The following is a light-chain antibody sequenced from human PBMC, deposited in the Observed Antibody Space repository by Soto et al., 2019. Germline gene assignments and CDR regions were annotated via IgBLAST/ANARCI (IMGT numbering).Light chain of an antibody. V-gene: IGKV1-27*01. CDR2: AAS. Sequence: DIQMTQSPASLSASVGDRVTITCRASQGINNYLAWYQQKPGKVPKFLIYAASTLQSGVPSRFSGSGSGTDFTLTITSLQPDDFAIYYCLQYFSYWTFGQGTKVDI. CDR1: QGINNY. CDR3: LQYFSYWT. J-gene: IGKJ1*01.